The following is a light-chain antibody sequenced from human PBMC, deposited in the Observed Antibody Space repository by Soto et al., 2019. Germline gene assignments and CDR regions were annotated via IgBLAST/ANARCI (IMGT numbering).Light chain of an antibody. CDR2: DAS. J-gene: IGKJ4*02. CDR1: QSVSSY. CDR3: QQRSNWSG. V-gene: IGKV3-11*01. Sequence: EIVLTQSPATLSLSPGERATLSCRASQSVSSYLAWYQQKPGQAPRLLIYDASNRATGIPARFSGSGSGTDFTLTISSLESEDFAVYYCQQRSNWSGFGGGTKVEIK.